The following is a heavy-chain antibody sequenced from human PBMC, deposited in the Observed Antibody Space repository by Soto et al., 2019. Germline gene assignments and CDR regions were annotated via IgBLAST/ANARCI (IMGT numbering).Heavy chain of an antibody. V-gene: IGHV3-49*04. CDR3: IRDMKYSYYFEAGH. CDR2: IRAKTFGGTA. CDR1: GFTFGDSA. J-gene: IGHJ4*02. D-gene: IGHD5-18*01. Sequence: EVQVVESGGGLVQPGQSLRLSCFASGFTFGDSAFSWVRQAPGKGLEWVGFIRAKTFGGTAEYAASVKGRVSISRDDSKSIADQKMNSLRTEDTAVYYCIRDMKYSYYFEAGHWGQGTLVTVSS.